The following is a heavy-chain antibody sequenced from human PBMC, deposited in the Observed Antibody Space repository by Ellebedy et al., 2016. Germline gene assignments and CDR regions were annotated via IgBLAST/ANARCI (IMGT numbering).Heavy chain of an antibody. CDR2: ISYSGST. CDR3: ARSNITFFGVTDVFDI. Sequence: GSLRLSCTASGASINSYYWSRIRQSPGTGLEWVGYISYSGSTIYNPSLRSRVTISVDTSTNQNSLNLSSVTAADTAVYFCARSNITFFGVTDVFDIWGPGTVVTVSS. J-gene: IGHJ3*02. V-gene: IGHV4-59*01. D-gene: IGHD3-3*01. CDR1: GASINSYY.